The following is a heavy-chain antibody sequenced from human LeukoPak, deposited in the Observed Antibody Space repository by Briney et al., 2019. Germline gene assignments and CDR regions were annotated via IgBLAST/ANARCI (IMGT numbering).Heavy chain of an antibody. Sequence: GGSLRLSCTASGFTFGDYAMSWIRQAPGKGLERVSYISNSGSTIYYADSVKGRFTISRDNAKNSLYLQMNSLRAEDTAVYYCARVTHSGGDWRHDYWGQGTLVTVSS. V-gene: IGHV3-11*04. CDR2: ISNSGSTI. CDR3: ARVTHSGGDWRHDY. CDR1: GFTFGDYA. J-gene: IGHJ4*02. D-gene: IGHD2-21*02.